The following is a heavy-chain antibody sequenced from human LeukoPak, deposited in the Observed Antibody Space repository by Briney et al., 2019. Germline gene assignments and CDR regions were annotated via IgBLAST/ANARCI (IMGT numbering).Heavy chain of an antibody. CDR3: VRDLILVWSPGDDFDF. J-gene: IGHJ4*02. V-gene: IGHV3-74*01. D-gene: IGHD2-21*01. CDR2: INEDATTI. CDR1: GYAPSASL. Sequence: GGSLRLSCAASGYAPSASLLHWVRQAPGKGLERVSHINEDATTITYTDSVKGRFIISRDNSKKSLYLEMNNLRAEDTAVYYCVRDLILVWSPGDDFDFWGEGSLVIVSS.